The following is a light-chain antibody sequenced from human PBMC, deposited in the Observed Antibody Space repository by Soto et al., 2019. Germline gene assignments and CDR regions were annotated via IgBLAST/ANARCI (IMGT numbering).Light chain of an antibody. V-gene: IGLV6-57*03. CDR3: QSYDGSTWV. CDR2: EDN. CDR1: RGSIPSNY. Sequence: NFMLTQPHSVSESPGKTVTISCTRSRGSIPSNYVQGYQQRPCSAPTTVFCEDNRRPSGVPVRFSGSIDTSSNSASLTVSGLKTEDEADYYCQSYDGSTWVFGGGTKLTLL. J-gene: IGLJ3*02.